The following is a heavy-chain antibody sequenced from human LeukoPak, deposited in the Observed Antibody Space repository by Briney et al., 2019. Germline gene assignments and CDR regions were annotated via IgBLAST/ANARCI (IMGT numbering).Heavy chain of an antibody. CDR1: GFTFSSYA. V-gene: IGHV3-30-3*01. D-gene: IGHD1-26*01. CDR2: ISYDGSNK. Sequence: GGSLRLSCAASGFTFSSYAMHWVRQAPGKGLEWVAVISYDGSNKYYADSVKGRFTISRDNAKNSLYLQMNSLRAEDTAVYYCARDLGGSSPIYYYGMDVWGQGTTVTVSS. J-gene: IGHJ6*02. CDR3: ARDLGGSSPIYYYGMDV.